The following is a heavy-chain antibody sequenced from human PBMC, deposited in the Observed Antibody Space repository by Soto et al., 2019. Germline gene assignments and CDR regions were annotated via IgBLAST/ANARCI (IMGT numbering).Heavy chain of an antibody. D-gene: IGHD6-13*01. CDR3: ARYRGYSTTWTPYHWFDP. CDR2: IIPIIGKA. Sequence: QVQLVQSGAEVKKPGSSVKVSCKASGGTFSTYTISWVRQAPGQGLEWMGRIIPIIGKANYAQKFQGRVTITADKFTSTAYMELSSLRSEDTAVYYCARYRGYSTTWTPYHWFDPWGQGTLVTVSS. V-gene: IGHV1-69*02. J-gene: IGHJ5*02. CDR1: GGTFSTYT.